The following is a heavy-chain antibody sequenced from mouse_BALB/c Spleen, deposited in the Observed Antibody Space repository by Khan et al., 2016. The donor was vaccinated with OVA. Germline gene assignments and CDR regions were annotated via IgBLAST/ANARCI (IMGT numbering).Heavy chain of an antibody. CDR2: INTYTGEP. CDR3: SRPPYFSYVMVY. V-gene: IGHV9-3-1*01. D-gene: IGHD2-10*01. Sequence: QIQLVQSGPELRKPGETGKISCKASGYTFTNFGMNWVKQAPGKGLKWMGWINTYTGEPTYADDFKGRFAFSLETSATTAYLQITNLKTEDTGTYFCSRPPYFSYVMVYWGQGTSVTVSS. J-gene: IGHJ4*01. CDR1: GYTFTNFG.